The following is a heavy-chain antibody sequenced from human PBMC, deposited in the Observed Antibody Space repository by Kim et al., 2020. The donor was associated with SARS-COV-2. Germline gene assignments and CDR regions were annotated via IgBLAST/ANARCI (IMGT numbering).Heavy chain of an antibody. CDR2: IKQDGSEK. Sequence: GGSLRLSCAASGFTFSSYWMSWVRQAPGKGLEWVANIKQDGSEKYYVDSVKGRFTISRDNAKNSLYLQMNSLRAEDTAVYYCARGGITMVRGVIDAFDIWGQGTMVTVSS. CDR3: ARGGITMVRGVIDAFDI. D-gene: IGHD3-10*01. V-gene: IGHV3-7*01. CDR1: GFTFSSYW. J-gene: IGHJ3*02.